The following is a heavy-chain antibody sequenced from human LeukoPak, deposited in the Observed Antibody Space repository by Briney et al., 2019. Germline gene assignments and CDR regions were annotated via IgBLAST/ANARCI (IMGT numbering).Heavy chain of an antibody. J-gene: IGHJ4*02. D-gene: IGHD1-26*01. CDR1: GFTFTTYD. CDR2: IIGSGGST. V-gene: IGHV3-23*01. Sequence: GGSLRLSCAASGFTFTTYDMSWVRQAPGKGLEWVSAIIGSGGSTYYADSVKGRFTISRDNSKNTLYLQMDSLRAEDTAVYYCARRRYSGSSQHFDYWGLGTLVTVSS. CDR3: ARRRYSGSSQHFDY.